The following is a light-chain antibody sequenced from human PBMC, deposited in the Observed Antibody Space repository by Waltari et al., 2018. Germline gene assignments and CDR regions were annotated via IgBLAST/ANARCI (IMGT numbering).Light chain of an antibody. CDR2: DVS. CDR1: NSDVGAYQY. Sequence: QSALTQPASVSGSPGQSITISCTGTNSDVGAYQYVSWYQQNPGKAPKLIIFDVSRRPSGVSYRFAGSKSGSTASLTVSVLQAGDEADYYCSSYTTSATWVFGGGTRVAVL. J-gene: IGLJ3*02. V-gene: IGLV2-14*03. CDR3: SSYTTSATWV.